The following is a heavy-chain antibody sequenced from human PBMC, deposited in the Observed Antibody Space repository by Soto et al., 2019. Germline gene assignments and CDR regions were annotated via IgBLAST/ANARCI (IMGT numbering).Heavy chain of an antibody. V-gene: IGHV4-31*01. D-gene: IGHD3-10*01. CDR2: IYYSGST. J-gene: IGHJ4*02. CDR1: GGSISSGGYY. CDR3: ERYYYGSGSYPLKNFDY. Sequence: QVQLQESGPGLVKPSQTLSLTCTVSGGSISSGGYYWSWIRQHPGKGLEWIGYIYYSGSTYYNPSTKSLVTISVDTSKNQFSLKLSSVTAADTAVYYCERYYYGSGSYPLKNFDYWGQGTLVTVSS.